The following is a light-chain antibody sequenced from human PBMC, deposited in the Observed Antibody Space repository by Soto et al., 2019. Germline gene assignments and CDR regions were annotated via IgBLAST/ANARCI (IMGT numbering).Light chain of an antibody. CDR2: KAS. CDR3: QQYNTYFWT. J-gene: IGKJ1*01. V-gene: IGKV1-5*03. Sequence: DIQMTQSPSTLSASVGDKVTITCRASQSISSWLAWYQQKPGKAPNLLIYKASSLERGVPSRFSGSGSGTQFTLSISSLQPDDFATYYCQQYNTYFWTFDQGTKVEIK. CDR1: QSISSW.